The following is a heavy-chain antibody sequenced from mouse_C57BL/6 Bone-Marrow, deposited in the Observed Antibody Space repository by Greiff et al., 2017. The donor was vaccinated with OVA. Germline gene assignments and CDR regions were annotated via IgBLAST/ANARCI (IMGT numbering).Heavy chain of an antibody. CDR1: GYSITSDY. CDR2: ISHNGST. Sequence: EVKLLESGPGLVKPSPTLSLSCPATGYSITSDYWNWIRKFPGNNLEYIGHISHNGSTHNNPSPNSRISITRDTSKNQYYLQLNSVAAEDTATYYCGLLDYGGRGTTLTVSS. V-gene: IGHV3-8*01. CDR3: GLLDY. D-gene: IGHD2-4*01. J-gene: IGHJ2*01.